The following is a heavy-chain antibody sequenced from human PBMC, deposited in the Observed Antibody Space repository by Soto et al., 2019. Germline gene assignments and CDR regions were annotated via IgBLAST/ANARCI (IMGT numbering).Heavy chain of an antibody. V-gene: IGHV3-23*01. J-gene: IGHJ4*02. CDR3: AKADYSYSWAPGDY. CDR1: RLTFSNYA. Sequence: EVQVLESGGGLVQPGGSLRLSCVISRLTFSNYALNWVRQAPGKGLEWVSSISGSGDTTYYADSVKGRFTISRDNSKNTLYLQMNSLRVEDTALYYCAKADYSYSWAPGDYWGQRTLVTVSS. D-gene: IGHD6-13*01. CDR2: ISGSGDTT.